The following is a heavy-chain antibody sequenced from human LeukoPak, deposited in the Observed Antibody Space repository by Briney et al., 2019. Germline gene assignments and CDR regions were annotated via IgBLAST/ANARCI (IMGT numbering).Heavy chain of an antibody. D-gene: IGHD2-8*02. V-gene: IGHV1-46*01. CDR3: VREESGGYFDY. J-gene: IGHJ4*02. CDR2: IAPSVDTT. Sequence: VASVKVSCKSSGFTFTNYLLHWVRQDPGQGLEWVGRIAPSVDTTNYAQKFRGRVTMTRDTSTSTVYMELSSLRSDDTTIYYCVREESGGYFDYWGQGTLVTVSS. CDR1: GFTFTNYL.